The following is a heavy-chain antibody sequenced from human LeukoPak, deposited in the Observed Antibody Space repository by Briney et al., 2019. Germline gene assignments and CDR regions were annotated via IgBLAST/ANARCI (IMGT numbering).Heavy chain of an antibody. CDR3: ARGYDILTGYYNGFDY. J-gene: IGHJ4*02. D-gene: IGHD3-9*01. Sequence: GGSLRLSCAASGFTFSSYGMHWVRQAPGKGLEWVAVIWYDGSNKHYADSVKGRFTISRDNSKNTLYLQMNSLRAEDTAVYYCARGYDILTGYYNGFDYWGQGTLVTVSS. CDR2: IWYDGSNK. CDR1: GFTFSSYG. V-gene: IGHV3-33*01.